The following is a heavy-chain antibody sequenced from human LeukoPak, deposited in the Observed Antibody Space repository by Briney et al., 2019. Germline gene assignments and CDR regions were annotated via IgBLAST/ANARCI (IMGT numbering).Heavy chain of an antibody. J-gene: IGHJ4*02. CDR3: ARGVYGAYFDF. CDR1: AFIFSGHW. CDR2: IKEDGSER. D-gene: IGHD4-17*01. V-gene: IGHV3-7*03. Sequence: GGSLRLSCEGSAFIFSGHWMNWVRQTPGKGLEWVASIKEDGSERQYVDSVKGRFSISRDNTKGSLFLQLNSLRAEDTAVYYCARGVYGAYFDFWGQGTLVTVSS.